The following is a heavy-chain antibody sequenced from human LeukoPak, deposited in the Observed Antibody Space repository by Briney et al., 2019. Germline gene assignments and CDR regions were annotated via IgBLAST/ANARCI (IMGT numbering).Heavy chain of an antibody. D-gene: IGHD6-13*01. V-gene: IGHV4-4*07. CDR2: IYTSGST. J-gene: IGHJ3*02. CDR1: GGSISSYY. CDR3: ARDGGPLGYSSSRLDTFDI. Sequence: SETLSLTCTVSGGSISSYYWSWIRQPAGKGLEWIGRIYTSGSTNYNPSLKSRVTTSVDTSKNQFSLKLSSVTAADTAVYYCARDGGPLGYSSSRLDTFDIWGQRTMVTVSS.